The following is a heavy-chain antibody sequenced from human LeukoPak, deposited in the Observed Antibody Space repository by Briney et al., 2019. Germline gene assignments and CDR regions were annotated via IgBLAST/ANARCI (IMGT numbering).Heavy chain of an antibody. D-gene: IGHD4-17*01. CDR3: ALSTVTLDY. V-gene: IGHV4-34*01. CDR2: INHSGST. J-gene: IGHJ4*02. CDR1: GGSFSGYY. Sequence: SETLSLTCAVYGGSFSGYYWSWIRQPPGKGLEWIGEINHSGSTNYNPSLKSRVTISVDTSKNQFSLKLSSVTVADTAVYYCALSTVTLDYWGQGTLVTVSS.